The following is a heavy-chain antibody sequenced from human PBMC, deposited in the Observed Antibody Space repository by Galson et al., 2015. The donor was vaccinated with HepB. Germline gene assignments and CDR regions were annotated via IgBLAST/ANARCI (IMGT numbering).Heavy chain of an antibody. Sequence: TLSLTCAVSGGSISSGGYSWSWIRQPPGKGLEWIGYIYHSGSTYYNPSLKSRVTISVDRSKNQFSLKLSSVTAADTAVYYCARTRRYCSSTSCYPDWYFDLWGRGTLVTVSS. CDR3: ARTRRYCSSTSCYPDWYFDL. V-gene: IGHV4-30-2*01. CDR1: GGSISSGGYS. D-gene: IGHD2-2*01. J-gene: IGHJ2*01. CDR2: IYHSGST.